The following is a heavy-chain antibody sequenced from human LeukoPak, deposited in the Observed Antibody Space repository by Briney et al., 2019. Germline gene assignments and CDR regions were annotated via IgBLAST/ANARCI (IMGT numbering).Heavy chain of an antibody. CDR1: GGTFSSYA. Sequence: GASVKVSSKASGGTFSSYAISWVRQAPGQGLEWMGGIIPIFGTANYAQKFQGRVTITADESTSTAYMELSSLRSEDTAVYYCAREDYYGSGSYWPWGQGTLVAVSS. CDR2: IIPIFGTA. J-gene: IGHJ5*02. V-gene: IGHV1-69*13. CDR3: AREDYYGSGSYWP. D-gene: IGHD3-10*01.